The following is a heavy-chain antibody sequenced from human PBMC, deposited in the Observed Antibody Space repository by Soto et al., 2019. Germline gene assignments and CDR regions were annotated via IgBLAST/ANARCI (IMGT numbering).Heavy chain of an antibody. J-gene: IGHJ5*02. CDR3: ARGQNYDFWSGYYPTDWFDP. Sequence: ASVKVSCKASGYTFTSYGISWVRQAPGQGLEWMGWISAYNGNTNYAQKLQGRVTMTTDTSTSTAYMELRSLRSDDTAVYYCARGQNYDFWSGYYPTDWFDPWGQGTLVTVSS. D-gene: IGHD3-3*01. CDR1: GYTFTSYG. CDR2: ISAYNGNT. V-gene: IGHV1-18*01.